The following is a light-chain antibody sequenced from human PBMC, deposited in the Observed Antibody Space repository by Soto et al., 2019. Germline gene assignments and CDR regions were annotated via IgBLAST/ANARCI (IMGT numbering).Light chain of an antibody. Sequence: QSVLTQPPSASGTPGQRVSISCSGSSSNIGRNTVNWYQQLPGTAPKVLIYSNDQRPSGVPDRFSGSKSGTSASLAISGLQSEDEADYYCAAWDDSLNGQGVFGGGTKLTFL. V-gene: IGLV1-44*01. CDR3: AAWDDSLNGQGV. CDR1: SSNIGRNT. J-gene: IGLJ3*02. CDR2: SND.